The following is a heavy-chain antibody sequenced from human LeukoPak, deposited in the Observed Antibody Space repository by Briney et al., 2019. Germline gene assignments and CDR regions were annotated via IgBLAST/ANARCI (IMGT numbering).Heavy chain of an antibody. V-gene: IGHV3-15*01. CDR3: TTPVRYQLLSYLRGDY. CDR2: IKSKTDGGTT. D-gene: IGHD2-2*01. J-gene: IGHJ4*02. CDR1: GFTFSNAW. Sequence: PGESLRLSCAASGFTFSNAWMSWVRQAPGKGLERVARIKSKTDGGTTDYAAPVKGRLTISRDDSKNTLYLQMNSLKTEDTAVYYCTTPVRYQLLSYLRGDYWGQGTLVTVSS.